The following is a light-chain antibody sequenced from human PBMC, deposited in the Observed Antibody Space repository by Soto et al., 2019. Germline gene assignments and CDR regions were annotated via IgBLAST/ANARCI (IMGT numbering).Light chain of an antibody. Sequence: DIVMTQSPDSLAVSLGERATINCKSSQSVLYSSNNKNYLAWYQQKPGQPPKLLIYWASTRESGVPDRFSGSGSWTDFTLTISSLQAEDVAVFYCQQYYSTPFTFGPGTKVDI. CDR1: QSVLYSSNNKNY. V-gene: IGKV4-1*01. CDR3: QQYYSTPFT. CDR2: WAS. J-gene: IGKJ3*01.